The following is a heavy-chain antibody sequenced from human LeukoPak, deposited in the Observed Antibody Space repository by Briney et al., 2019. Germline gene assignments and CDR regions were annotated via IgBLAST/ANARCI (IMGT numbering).Heavy chain of an antibody. D-gene: IGHD6-6*01. CDR2: ISYDGSNK. CDR1: GFTFSSYG. Sequence: GGSLRLSCAASGFTFSSYGMHWVRQAPGKGLGWVAVISYDGSNKYYADSVKGRFTISRDNSKNTLYLQMNSLRAEDTAVYYCAKEGIAARRNGMDVWGQGTTVTVSS. V-gene: IGHV3-30*18. J-gene: IGHJ6*02. CDR3: AKEGIAARRNGMDV.